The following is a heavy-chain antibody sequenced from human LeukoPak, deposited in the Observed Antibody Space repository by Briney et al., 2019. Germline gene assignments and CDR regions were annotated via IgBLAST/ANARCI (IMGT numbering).Heavy chain of an antibody. D-gene: IGHD6-13*01. V-gene: IGHV3-21*01. J-gene: IGHJ4*02. CDR3: ARESIAAANY. CDR2: ISSSSSYI. CDR1: GFTFSSYS. Sequence: PGGSLRLSCAATGFTFSSYSMNWVRQAPGKGLEWVSSISSSSSYIYYADSVKGRFTISRDNAKNSLYLQMNSLRAEDTAVYYCARESIAAANYWGQGTLVTVSS.